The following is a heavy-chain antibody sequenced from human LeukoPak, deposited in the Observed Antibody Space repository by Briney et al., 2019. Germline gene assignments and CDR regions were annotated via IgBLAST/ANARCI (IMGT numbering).Heavy chain of an antibody. V-gene: IGHV3-21*01. CDR2: ISSSSSYI. CDR1: GFPFKSYN. D-gene: IGHD2-8*01. CDR3: ARTKPTCFDY. J-gene: IGHJ4*02. Sequence: GGALELSWSASGFPFKSYNMNWVRPAPGKGLEWVSSISSSSSYIYYADSVKGRFTISRDNAKNSLYLQMNSLRAEDTAVYYCARTKPTCFDYWGQGTLVTVSS.